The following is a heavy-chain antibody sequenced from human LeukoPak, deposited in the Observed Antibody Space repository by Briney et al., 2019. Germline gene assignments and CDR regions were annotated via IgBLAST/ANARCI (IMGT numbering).Heavy chain of an antibody. CDR3: ARHAVAGIYYFDY. D-gene: IGHD6-19*01. Sequence: TSSETLSLTCTVSGGSISSSSYYWGWIRQPPGKGLEWIGSIYYSGSTYYNPSLKSRVTISVDTSKNQFSLKLSSVTAADTAVYYCARHAVAGIYYFDYWGQGTLVTVSS. CDR2: IYYSGST. CDR1: GGSISSSSYY. J-gene: IGHJ4*02. V-gene: IGHV4-39*01.